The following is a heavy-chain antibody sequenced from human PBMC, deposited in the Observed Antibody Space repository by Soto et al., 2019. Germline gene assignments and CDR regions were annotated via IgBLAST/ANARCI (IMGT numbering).Heavy chain of an antibody. J-gene: IGHJ5*02. V-gene: IGHV3-23*01. CDR1: GFIFSSHA. CDR2: VSGGGASG. Sequence: EVQLLESGGGFVQPGGSLRLSCAGSGFIFSSHAMSWVRQAPGKGLEWVSSVSGGGASGHFPDSLKGRFSSSRDNSKNTLYLEMNSLRVDDTAVYSCAKDLPLWSGYSFSENHWGQGTLVTVSS. CDR3: AKDLPLWSGYSFSENH. D-gene: IGHD3-3*01.